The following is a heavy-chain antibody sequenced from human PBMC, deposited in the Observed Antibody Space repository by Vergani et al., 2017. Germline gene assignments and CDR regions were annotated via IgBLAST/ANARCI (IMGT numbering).Heavy chain of an antibody. CDR2: ISGSGGST. V-gene: IGHV3-23*01. Sequence: EVQLLESGGGLVQPGGSLRLSCAASGFTFNNYAMSWVRQAPGKGLDWVSAISGSGGSTYYADSAKGRFTISRDNSKNTLYLQMNSLRAEDTAVYYCARERAPFTMIVVVTPDYWGQGTLVTVSS. CDR1: GFTFNNYA. D-gene: IGHD3-22*01. J-gene: IGHJ4*02. CDR3: ARERAPFTMIVVVTPDY.